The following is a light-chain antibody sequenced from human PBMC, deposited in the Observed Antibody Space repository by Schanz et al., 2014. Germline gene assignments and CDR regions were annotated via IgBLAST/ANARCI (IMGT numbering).Light chain of an antibody. J-gene: IGKJ2*01. CDR1: QGIRDD. CDR3: QQYSRWPYT. CDR2: AAS. V-gene: IGKV1-17*01. Sequence: IQMTQSPSSLSASVGDRVTITCRASQGIRDDLGWYQQKPGEAPNLLIYAASSLQTGVPSRFSGSGWGTEFTLTISSLQSEDFAVYYCQQYSRWPYTIGQGTNLEIK.